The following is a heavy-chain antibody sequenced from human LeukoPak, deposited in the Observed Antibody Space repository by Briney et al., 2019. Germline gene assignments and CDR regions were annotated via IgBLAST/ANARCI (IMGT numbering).Heavy chain of an antibody. CDR3: AKDRHGDYLIDY. Sequence: GGSLRLSCAASGFTFDDYAMHWVRQAPGKGLEWVSLISWDGGSTYYADSVKGRFTISRDNSKYSLYLQMNSLRAEDTALYYCAKDRHGDYLIDYWGQGTLVTVSS. CDR1: GFTFDDYA. V-gene: IGHV3-43D*03. J-gene: IGHJ4*02. CDR2: ISWDGGST. D-gene: IGHD4-17*01.